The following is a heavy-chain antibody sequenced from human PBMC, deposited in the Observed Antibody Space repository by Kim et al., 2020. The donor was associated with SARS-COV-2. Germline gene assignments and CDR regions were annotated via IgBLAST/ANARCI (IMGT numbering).Heavy chain of an antibody. V-gene: IGHV4-59*13. D-gene: IGHD3-16*01. CDR1: GGSINNYY. J-gene: IGHJ6*02. Sequence: SETLSLTCTVSGGSINNYYWNWIRQPPGKALEWIGYMYNSGSVSYKSSLKSRVTISVDTSKNQISLKLTAVTAADTAGYYGARGVHYDEVWGRAYGWDVWGQGTTVTVAS. CDR2: MYNSGSV. CDR3: ARGVHYDEVWGRAYGWDV.